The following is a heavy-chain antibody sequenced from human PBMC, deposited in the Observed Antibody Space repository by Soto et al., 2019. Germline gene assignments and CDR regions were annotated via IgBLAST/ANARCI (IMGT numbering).Heavy chain of an antibody. CDR3: ARGRVPYYYGMDG. CDR1: GDSITSVDYY. CDR2: IYHSGST. Sequence: SETLSLTCTVSGDSITSVDYYWSWIRQPPGKGLEWIGYIYHSGSTYFSPSLKSRLKISVDTSKNQFSLMLTSVTAADTAVYFCARGRVPYYYGMDGWGQGTTVTVSS. V-gene: IGHV4-30-4*01. D-gene: IGHD3-10*01. J-gene: IGHJ6*01.